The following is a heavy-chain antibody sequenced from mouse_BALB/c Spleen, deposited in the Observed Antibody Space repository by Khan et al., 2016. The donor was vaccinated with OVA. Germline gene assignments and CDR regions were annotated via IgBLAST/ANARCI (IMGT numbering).Heavy chain of an antibody. CDR2: ISTYYGDA. CDR1: GYTFTEYA. Sequence: QVQLKESGTELVRPGVSVKISCKGSGYTFTEYAMNWVKESHEKSLEWIGVISTYYGDARYNQKFKGKATMTVDKSSSTAYMELARLTSEDLYISYCARDGSRSLFAYWGQGTLVTVSA. J-gene: IGHJ3*01. CDR3: ARDGSRSLFAY. D-gene: IGHD1-1*01. V-gene: IGHV1S137*01.